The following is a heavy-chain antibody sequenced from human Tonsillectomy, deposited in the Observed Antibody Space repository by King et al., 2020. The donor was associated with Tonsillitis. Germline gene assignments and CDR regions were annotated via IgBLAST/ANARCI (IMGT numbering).Heavy chain of an antibody. J-gene: IGHJ5*02. CDR1: GGSFSGYY. D-gene: IGHD4-23*01. Sequence: VQLQQWGAGLLKPSETLSLTCAVYGGSFSGYYWSWSRQPPGKGLQWIGEINHSGSTNYNPSLKSRVTISVDTSKNQFSLKLSSVTAAYTAAYYCARSSARYHNSFYPWGQGTLVTVSS. CDR2: INHSGST. V-gene: IGHV4-34*01. CDR3: ARSSARYHNSFYP.